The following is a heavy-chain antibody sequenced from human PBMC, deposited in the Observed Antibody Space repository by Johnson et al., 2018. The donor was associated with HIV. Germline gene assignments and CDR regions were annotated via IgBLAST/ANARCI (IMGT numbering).Heavy chain of an antibody. J-gene: IGHJ3*02. CDR3: ASNVGSIVGATLHAFDI. V-gene: IGHV3-23*04. CDR2: TTPSGGGT. D-gene: IGHD1-26*01. CDR1: GFTFRDYH. Sequence: VQLVESGGGLVKPGGSLRVSCAASGFTFRDYHMSWVRQAPGKGLEWVSATTPSGGGTYYADSVKGRFTISRDNSKNKLYLQMTSLRAEDTAVYDCASNVGSIVGATLHAFDIWCQGTMVTVSS.